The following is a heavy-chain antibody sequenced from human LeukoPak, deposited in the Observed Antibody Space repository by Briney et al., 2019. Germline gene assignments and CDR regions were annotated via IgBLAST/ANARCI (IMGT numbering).Heavy chain of an antibody. CDR1: GGTFSSYA. CDR2: IIPIFGTA. J-gene: IGHJ4*02. CDR3: ARAGSGSYYKPLDY. D-gene: IGHD1-26*01. Sequence: SVTVSCTASGGTFSSYAISWVRQAPGQGLEWMGGIIPIFGTADYAQKFQGRVTITTDESTSTAYMGLSSLRSEDTAVYYCARAGSGSYYKPLDYWGQGTLVTVSS. V-gene: IGHV1-69*05.